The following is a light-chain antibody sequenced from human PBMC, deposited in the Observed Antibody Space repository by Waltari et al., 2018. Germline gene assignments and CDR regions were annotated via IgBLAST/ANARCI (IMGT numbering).Light chain of an antibody. CDR1: QSISQY. Sequence: EIMLTQSPGTLSLSPGERATLSCRASQSISQYLAWYQHKPGQPPRLLIYDASSRATGIPDRFSGSGSGTDFSLTISRLEPEDFAVYYCQKYGSLPATFGQGTKVEIK. CDR2: DAS. J-gene: IGKJ1*01. V-gene: IGKV3-20*01. CDR3: QKYGSLPAT.